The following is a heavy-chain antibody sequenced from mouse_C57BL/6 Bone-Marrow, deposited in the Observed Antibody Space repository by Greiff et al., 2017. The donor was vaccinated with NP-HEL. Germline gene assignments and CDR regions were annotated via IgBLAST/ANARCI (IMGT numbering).Heavy chain of an antibody. CDR1: GFTFSNYW. V-gene: IGHV6-3*01. CDR2: IRLKSDNYAT. Sequence: EVQRVESGGGLVQPGGSMKLSCVASGFTFSNYWMNWVRQSPEKGLEWVAQIRLKSDNYATHYAESVKGRFTISRDDSKSSVYLQMNNLRAEDTGIYYCTGDGSPFAYWGQGTLVTVSA. J-gene: IGHJ3*01. D-gene: IGHD2-3*01. CDR3: TGDGSPFAY.